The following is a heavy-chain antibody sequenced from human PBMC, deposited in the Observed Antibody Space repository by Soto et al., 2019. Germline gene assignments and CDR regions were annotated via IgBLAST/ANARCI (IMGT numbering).Heavy chain of an antibody. J-gene: IGHJ4*02. V-gene: IGHV3-30*18. CDR3: AKVDAYSYRTDH. Sequence: QVQLVESGGGVVQPGRSLRLSCAASGFTFRTYGMHWVRQAPGKGLEWLAVISNTGINKYYADSVKGRFTISRDNSQNTLYLQMNSLTAEDTAVYFCAKVDAYSYRTDHWGQGTLVTVSS. D-gene: IGHD3-16*02. CDR2: ISNTGINK. CDR1: GFTFRTYG.